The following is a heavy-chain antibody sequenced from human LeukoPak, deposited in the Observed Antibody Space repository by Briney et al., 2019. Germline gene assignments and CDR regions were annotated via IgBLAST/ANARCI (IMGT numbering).Heavy chain of an antibody. CDR2: IKEDGSEK. CDR3: ARDSFETDIDY. V-gene: IGHV3-7*01. D-gene: IGHD1-14*01. J-gene: IGHJ4*02. CDR1: GFLFSRYW. Sequence: GGSLRLSCAASGFLFSRYWMSWVRQAPGKGLEWVANIKEDGSEKYYVESMKGRFTISRDNVKKSLHLQINSLSAEDPAVYYCARDSFETDIDYWGQGTLVTVSS.